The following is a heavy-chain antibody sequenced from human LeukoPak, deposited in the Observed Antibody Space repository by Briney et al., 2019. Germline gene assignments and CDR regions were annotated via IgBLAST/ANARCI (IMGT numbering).Heavy chain of an antibody. CDR2: IDHSGST. V-gene: IGHV4-34*01. D-gene: IGHD2-2*01. Sequence: SETLSLTCAVYGGSFSGYYWSWIRQPPGKGLEWIGEIDHSGSTNYNPSLKSRVTISVDTSKNELSLKLSSVTAADTAVYYCARVPPRRYCSSTSCYLHLVAYYYYGMDVWGQGATVTVSS. J-gene: IGHJ6*02. CDR1: GGSFSGYY. CDR3: ARVPPRRYCSSTSCYLHLVAYYYYGMDV.